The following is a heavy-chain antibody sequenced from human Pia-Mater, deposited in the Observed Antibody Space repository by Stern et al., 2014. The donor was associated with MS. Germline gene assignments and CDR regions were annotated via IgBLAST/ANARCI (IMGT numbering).Heavy chain of an antibody. V-gene: IGHV5-51*01. Sequence: VQLVQSGAEVKKPGESLKISCQVSGYNFPVYWIGWVRQTPGKGLEWVGIIYPPDSETRYNPSFQGQVYMSVDKSVSTAYLQWSSLQTSDTALYFCARHTGDYAFDYWGQGPLVIVSS. J-gene: IGHJ4*02. CDR1: GYNFPVYW. CDR3: ARHTGDYAFDY. CDR2: IYPPDSET. D-gene: IGHD4-17*01.